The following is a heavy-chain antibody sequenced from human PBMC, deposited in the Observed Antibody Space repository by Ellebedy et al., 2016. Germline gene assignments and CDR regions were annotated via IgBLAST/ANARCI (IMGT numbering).Heavy chain of an antibody. J-gene: IGHJ6*04. D-gene: IGHD1-14*01. CDR2: IKQDGSEK. CDR1: GFTFSSYA. V-gene: IGHV3-7*01. Sequence: GESLKISXAASGFTFSSYAMSWVRQAPGKGLEWVANIKQDGSEKYYVDSVKGRFTISRDNAKNSLYLQMNSLRAEDTAVYYCARVAGILDWGKGTTVTVSS. CDR3: ARVAGILD.